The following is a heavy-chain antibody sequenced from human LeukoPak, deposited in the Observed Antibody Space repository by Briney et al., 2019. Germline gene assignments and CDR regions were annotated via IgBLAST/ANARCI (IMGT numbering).Heavy chain of an antibody. J-gene: IGHJ4*02. CDR1: GFTFSSYA. D-gene: IGHD3-22*01. Sequence: PGGSLRLSCAASGFTFSSYAMSWVRQAPGKGLEWVSAISASSDSTYYADSVKGRFTISRDNSKNTLYLQMNSLRAEDTAVYYCAKARYYDSSGYSDYWGQGTLVTVSS. V-gene: IGHV3-23*01. CDR3: AKARYYDSSGYSDY. CDR2: ISASSDST.